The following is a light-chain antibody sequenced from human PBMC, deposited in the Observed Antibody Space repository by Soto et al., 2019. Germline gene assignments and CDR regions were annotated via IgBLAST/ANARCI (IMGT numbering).Light chain of an antibody. CDR1: QSISRW. CDR2: DAS. CDR3: QQYKSYSPRT. Sequence: DIQMTQSPSTLSASVGDRVTITCRARQSISRWLAWYQQKPGKAPKLLIYDASSLESGVPSRFSGSGSGTEFTLTTSSLQPDDFATYYCQQYKSYSPRTFGQGTKVDI. V-gene: IGKV1-5*01. J-gene: IGKJ1*01.